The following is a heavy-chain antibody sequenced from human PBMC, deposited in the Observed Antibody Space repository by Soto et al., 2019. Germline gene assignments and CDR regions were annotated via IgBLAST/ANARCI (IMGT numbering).Heavy chain of an antibody. Sequence: GESLKISCAASGFTFSSYAMSWVRQAPGKGLDWVSVFSGSGGSIYYADSVKGRFTISRDNSKNTLYLQMNSLRAEDTAVYYCAKFRNVGYCSSTSCYVHYWGQGTLVTVSS. J-gene: IGHJ4*02. D-gene: IGHD2-2*01. V-gene: IGHV3-23*01. CDR3: AKFRNVGYCSSTSCYVHY. CDR1: GFTFSSYA. CDR2: FSGSGGSI.